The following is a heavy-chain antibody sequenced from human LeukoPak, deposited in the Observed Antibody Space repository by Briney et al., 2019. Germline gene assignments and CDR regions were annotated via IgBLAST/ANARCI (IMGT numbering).Heavy chain of an antibody. V-gene: IGHV3-9*01. CDR2: ISWNSGSI. CDR3: ARDGSTFDY. CDR1: GFTFDDYA. Sequence: GRSLRLSCAASGFTFDDYAIHWVRQAPGKGLEWVSGISWNSGSIGYADSVKGRFTISRDNAKNSLYLQMNSLRVEDTAVYYCARDGSTFDYWGQGTLVTVSS. J-gene: IGHJ4*02.